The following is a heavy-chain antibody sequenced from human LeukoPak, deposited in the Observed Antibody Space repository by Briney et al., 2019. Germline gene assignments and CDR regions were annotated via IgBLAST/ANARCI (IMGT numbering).Heavy chain of an antibody. Sequence: GGSLRLSCAASGFTFSSYAMSWVRQAPGKGLEWVANINQDEGEKYYVASVKGRFTISRDNAKNSLYLQMNSLRAEDTAVYYCARDRAMALWGQGALVTVSS. CDR2: INQDEGEK. V-gene: IGHV3-7*01. D-gene: IGHD6-19*01. CDR1: GFTFSSYA. CDR3: ARDRAMAL. J-gene: IGHJ4*02.